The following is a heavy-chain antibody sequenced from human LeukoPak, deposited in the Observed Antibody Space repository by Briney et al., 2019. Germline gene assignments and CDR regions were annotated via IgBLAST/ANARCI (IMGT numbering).Heavy chain of an antibody. V-gene: IGHV4-34*01. D-gene: IGHD3-10*01. CDR2: IGHSGTT. Sequence: PSETLSLTCTVYGASFHNYSWTWIRQPPGKRLEWLGEIGHSGTTTYNPSLNSRVTISLDMSKNQFSLRLTSETAADTAVYYCARSGTSQYSSAYDYWGQGNVVTVSS. CDR1: GASFHNYS. CDR3: ARSGTSQYSSAYDY. J-gene: IGHJ4*01.